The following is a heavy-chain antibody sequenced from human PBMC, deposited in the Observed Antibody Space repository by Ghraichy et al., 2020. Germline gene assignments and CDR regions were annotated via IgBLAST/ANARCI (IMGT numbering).Heavy chain of an antibody. D-gene: IGHD2-2*01. Sequence: GSLRLSCAASGFTFSSYAMHWVRQAPGKGLEWVAVISYDGSNKYYADSVKGRFTISRDNSKNTLYLQMNSLRAEDTAVYYCAREGDIVVVPAALDYWGQGTLVTVSS. J-gene: IGHJ4*02. CDR2: ISYDGSNK. CDR1: GFTFSSYA. V-gene: IGHV3-30-3*01. CDR3: AREGDIVVVPAALDY.